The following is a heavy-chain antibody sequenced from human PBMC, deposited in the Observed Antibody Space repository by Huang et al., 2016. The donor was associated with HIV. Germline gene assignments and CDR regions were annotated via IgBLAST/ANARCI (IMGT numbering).Heavy chain of an antibody. CDR3: ARGGGIQLWLLGYYYMDV. V-gene: IGHV1-18*01. D-gene: IGHD5-18*01. Sequence: QVQLVQSGAEVKKPGASVKVSCKASGYTFSSFGISWVRQAPGQGLEWVGWISVYNGNTNFAQKFQGRHTMTTDTSTSTAYMELRSLRSDDTAVYYCARGGGIQLWLLGYYYMDVWGNGTTVTVSS. J-gene: IGHJ6*03. CDR1: GYTFSSFG. CDR2: ISVYNGNT.